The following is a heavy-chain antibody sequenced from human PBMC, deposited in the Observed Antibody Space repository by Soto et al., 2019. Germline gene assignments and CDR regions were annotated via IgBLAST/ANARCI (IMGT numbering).Heavy chain of an antibody. CDR2: IYYSGST. J-gene: IGHJ6*03. CDR3: ARHPAYGQLPYYYHSYYMDV. Sequence: PSETLSLTCTVSGGSISSYYWSWIRQPPGKGLEWIGYIYYSGSTNYNPSLKSRVTISVDTSKNQFSLKLSSVTAADTAVYYCARHPAYGQLPYYYHSYYMDVWGKGTTVTLSS. V-gene: IGHV4-59*08. D-gene: IGHD2-2*01. CDR1: GGSISSYY.